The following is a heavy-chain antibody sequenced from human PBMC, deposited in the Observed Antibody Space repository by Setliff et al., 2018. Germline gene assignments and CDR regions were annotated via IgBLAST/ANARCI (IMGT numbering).Heavy chain of an antibody. Sequence: LSLTCSVSGGSISSSSYYWGWIRQPPGKGLEWIGSMYYSVSTYYNPSLKSRATISADTSKRQVSLNLNSVTAADTAVYYCMRQGAQMPSLSHLYGVDVWGQGTTVTVSS. V-gene: IGHV4-39*01. CDR3: MRQGAQMPSLSHLYGVDV. CDR2: MYYSVST. CDR1: GGSISSSSYY. D-gene: IGHD2-2*01. J-gene: IGHJ6*02.